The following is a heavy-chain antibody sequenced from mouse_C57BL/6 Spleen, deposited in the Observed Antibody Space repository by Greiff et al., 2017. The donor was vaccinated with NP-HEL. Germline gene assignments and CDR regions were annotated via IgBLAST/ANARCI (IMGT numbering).Heavy chain of an antibody. CDR2: ISYDGSN. Sequence: EVKVEESGPGLVKPSQSLSLTCSVTGYSITSGYYWNWIRQFPGNKLEWMGYISYDGSNNYNPSLKNRISITRDTSKNQFFLKLNSVTTEDTATYYCARGYGSSYYYAMDYWGQGTSVTVSS. J-gene: IGHJ4*01. CDR1: GYSITSGYY. D-gene: IGHD1-1*01. V-gene: IGHV3-6*01. CDR3: ARGYGSSYYYAMDY.